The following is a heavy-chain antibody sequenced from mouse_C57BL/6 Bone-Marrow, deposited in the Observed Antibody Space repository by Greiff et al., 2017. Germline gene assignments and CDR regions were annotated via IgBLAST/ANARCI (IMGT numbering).Heavy chain of an antibody. CDR1: GYTFTNYW. CDR2: IYPGGGYT. V-gene: IGHV1-63*01. J-gene: IGHJ3*01. D-gene: IGHD1-1*01. CDR3: ARRDYYGSSRGGFAY. Sequence: QVHVKQSGAELVRPGTSVKMSCKASGYTFTNYWIGWAKQRPGHGLEWIGDIYPGGGYTNYNEKFKGKATLTADKSSNTAYMQFSSLTSEDSAIYYCARRDYYGSSRGGFAYLGQGTLVTVSA.